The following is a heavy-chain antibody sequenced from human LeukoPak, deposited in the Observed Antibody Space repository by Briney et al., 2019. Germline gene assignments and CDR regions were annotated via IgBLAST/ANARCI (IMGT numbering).Heavy chain of an antibody. D-gene: IGHD3-22*01. Sequence: GGSLRLSCAASGFTFSSYAMSWVRQAPGKGLEWVSAISGSGGSTYYADSVKGRFNISRDNSKNTLYLQMNSLRAEDTAVYYCAKDRVVVVITVPADAFDIWGQGTMVTVSS. CDR1: GFTFSSYA. V-gene: IGHV3-23*01. J-gene: IGHJ3*02. CDR2: ISGSGGST. CDR3: AKDRVVVVITVPADAFDI.